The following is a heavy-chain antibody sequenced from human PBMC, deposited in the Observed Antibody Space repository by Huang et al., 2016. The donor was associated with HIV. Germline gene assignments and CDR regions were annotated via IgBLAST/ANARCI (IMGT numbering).Heavy chain of an antibody. D-gene: IGHD3-16*01. CDR2: FYPEIGET. Sequence: QVQPVQSRAEVKKPGASVKGPCKVSEYTLTELSIHWVRQPPGKGLEWVGSFYPEIGETIYAQKFQGRGTMTEDTSTETAFMELSGLRPEDTAVYYCATGFGVFFDFWGQGTLVTVSS. CDR3: ATGFGVFFDF. V-gene: IGHV1-24*01. J-gene: IGHJ4*02. CDR1: EYTLTELS.